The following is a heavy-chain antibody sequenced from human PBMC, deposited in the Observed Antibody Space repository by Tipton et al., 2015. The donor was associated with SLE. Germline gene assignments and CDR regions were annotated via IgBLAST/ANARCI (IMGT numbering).Heavy chain of an antibody. CDR2: ISAYNGNT. V-gene: IGHV1-18*01. D-gene: IGHD3-3*01. Sequence: QSGPEVKKPGASVKVSCKASGYTFTTYGISWVRQAPGQGLEWMGWISAYNGNTNYAQKFQGRVTITADKSTSTAYMELSSLRSEDTAVYYCAREKRIFGVVIIHFDYWGQGTLVTVSS. CDR1: GYTFTTYG. CDR3: AREKRIFGVVIIHFDY. J-gene: IGHJ4*02.